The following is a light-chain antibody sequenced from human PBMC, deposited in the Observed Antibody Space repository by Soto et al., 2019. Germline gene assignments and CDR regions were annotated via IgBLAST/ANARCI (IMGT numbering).Light chain of an antibody. CDR2: GAS. V-gene: IGKV3-15*01. Sequence: EIVLTQSPATLSVSPGEGANLXCRASQSVSRNLAWYQQRPGQAPRLLISGASTRATGIAARFSGSGSGREFTLTISSLQSEDSALYYCQQYSNWPTFGQGTRLEIK. CDR3: QQYSNWPT. J-gene: IGKJ5*01. CDR1: QSVSRN.